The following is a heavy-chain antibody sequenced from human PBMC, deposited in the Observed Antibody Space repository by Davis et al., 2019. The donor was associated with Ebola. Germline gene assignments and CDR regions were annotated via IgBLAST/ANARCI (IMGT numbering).Heavy chain of an antibody. Sequence: GESLKISCAASGFTFRSYAMHWVRQAPGKGLEWVAVISYDGSNAHYADSVKGRFTISRDNSKNTQYLEMNRLRSDDTAVYYCARAPRRTEDLVHAMDVWGQGTTVTVS. CDR1: GFTFRSYA. CDR3: ARAPRRTEDLVHAMDV. J-gene: IGHJ6*02. CDR2: ISYDGSNA. V-gene: IGHV3-30*04. D-gene: IGHD3/OR15-3a*01.